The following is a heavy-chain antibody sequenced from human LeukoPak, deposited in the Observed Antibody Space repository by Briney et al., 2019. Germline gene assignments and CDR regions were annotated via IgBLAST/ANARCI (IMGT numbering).Heavy chain of an antibody. V-gene: IGHV4-61*02. Sequence: PSETLSLTCTVSGGSISSGSYYWSWIRQPAGKGLERIGRIYTSGSTNYNPSLKSRVTISVDTSKNQFSLKLSSVTAADTAVYYCARGIAAAGPPHNWFDPWGQGTLVTVSS. CDR2: IYTSGST. J-gene: IGHJ5*02. CDR1: GGSISSGSYY. D-gene: IGHD6-13*01. CDR3: ARGIAAAGPPHNWFDP.